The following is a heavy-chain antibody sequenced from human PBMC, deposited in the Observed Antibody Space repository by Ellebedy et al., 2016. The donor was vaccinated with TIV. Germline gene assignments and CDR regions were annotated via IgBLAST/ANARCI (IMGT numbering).Heavy chain of an antibody. CDR2: ISGSGGST. Sequence: GGSLRLSXAAAGFTFSSYAMSWVRQAPGKGLEWVSAISGSGGSTYYADSVKGRFTISRDNSKNTLYLQMNSLRAEDTAVYYCAKDPAYYYGSGSVVEDDYWGQGTLVTVSS. CDR3: AKDPAYYYGSGSVVEDDY. CDR1: GFTFSSYA. D-gene: IGHD3-10*01. V-gene: IGHV3-23*01. J-gene: IGHJ4*02.